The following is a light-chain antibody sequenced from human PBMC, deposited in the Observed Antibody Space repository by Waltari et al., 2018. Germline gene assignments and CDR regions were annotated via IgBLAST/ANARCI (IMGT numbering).Light chain of an antibody. CDR3: QQFNTYPLT. J-gene: IGKJ5*01. CDR2: AAF. V-gene: IGKV1-9*01. Sequence: GRASQDISSYLAWYEQKPEKAPKFLISAAFTLQSGVPPRFSGSGSGADFTLTISSLQPEDFATYYCQQFNTYPLTFGQGTRLEIK. CDR1: QDISSY.